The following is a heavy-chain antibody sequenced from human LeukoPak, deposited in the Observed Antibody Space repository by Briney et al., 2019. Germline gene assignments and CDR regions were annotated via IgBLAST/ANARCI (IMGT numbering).Heavy chain of an antibody. Sequence: KPSETLSLTCTVSGVSISSYYWSWIRQPPGKGLEWVGDIYYSGSTNYNPSLKSRVTISVDTSKKQFSLKLSSVTAADTAVYYCARDRAHSYDSSGHAFDIWGQGTTATVSS. V-gene: IGHV4-59*01. CDR1: GVSISSYY. CDR2: IYYSGST. CDR3: ARDRAHSYDSSGHAFDI. J-gene: IGHJ3*02. D-gene: IGHD3-22*01.